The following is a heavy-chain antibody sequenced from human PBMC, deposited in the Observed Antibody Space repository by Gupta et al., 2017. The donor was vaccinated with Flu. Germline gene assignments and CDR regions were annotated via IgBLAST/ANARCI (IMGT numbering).Heavy chain of an antibody. V-gene: IGHV3-15*01. CDR3: TTREREEHSSGSDAFDI. Sequence: EVQLVESGGGLVKPGGSIRLSCAASGFTFSNAWMSWVPQAPGKGLEWVGRIKSKTDGGTTDYAAPVKGRFTISRDDSKNTLYLQMNSLKTEDTAVYYCTTREREEHSSGSDAFDIWGQGTMVTVSS. CDR2: IKSKTDGGTT. D-gene: IGHD6-19*01. CDR1: GFTFSNAW. J-gene: IGHJ3*02.